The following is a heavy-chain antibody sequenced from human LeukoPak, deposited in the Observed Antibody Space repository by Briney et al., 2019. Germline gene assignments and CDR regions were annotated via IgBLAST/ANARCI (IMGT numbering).Heavy chain of an antibody. CDR1: GFTFSGHW. V-gene: IGHV3-7*01. Sequence: GGSLRLSCASSGFTFSGHWMSWVRQAPGKGLEWVANINQGGSDKYYVDSVKGRFTISRDNANNLLYLQMNSLRGEDTAVYYCTRDRSRAEDDWGKGTLVTVSS. D-gene: IGHD1-14*01. CDR2: INQGGSDK. J-gene: IGHJ4*02. CDR3: TRDRSRAEDD.